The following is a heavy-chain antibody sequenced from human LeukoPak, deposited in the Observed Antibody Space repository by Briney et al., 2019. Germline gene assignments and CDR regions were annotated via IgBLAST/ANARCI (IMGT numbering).Heavy chain of an antibody. J-gene: IGHJ4*02. Sequence: PSETLSLTCTVSGGSISSYYWSWIRQPPGKGLEWIAYISDIGSINYNPSLKSRVTISLDTSKNQFSLKLSSVTAADTAVYYCARLANYFDSSGYDYHFDYWGQGTLVTVSS. V-gene: IGHV4-59*08. CDR3: ARLANYFDSSGYDYHFDY. D-gene: IGHD3-22*01. CDR1: GGSISSYY. CDR2: ISDIGSI.